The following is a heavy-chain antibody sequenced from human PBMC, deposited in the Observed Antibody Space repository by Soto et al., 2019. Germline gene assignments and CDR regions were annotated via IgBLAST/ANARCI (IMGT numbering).Heavy chain of an antibody. J-gene: IGHJ3*02. Sequence: PSETLSLTCTVSGGSISSGGYYWSWIRQHPGKGLEWIGYIYYSGSTYYNPSLKSRVTISVDTSKNQFSLKLSSVTAAGTAVYYCARGYCSGGSCSPSDHAFDIWGQGTMVTVSS. D-gene: IGHD2-15*01. CDR3: ARGYCSGGSCSPSDHAFDI. V-gene: IGHV4-31*03. CDR2: IYYSGST. CDR1: GGSISSGGYY.